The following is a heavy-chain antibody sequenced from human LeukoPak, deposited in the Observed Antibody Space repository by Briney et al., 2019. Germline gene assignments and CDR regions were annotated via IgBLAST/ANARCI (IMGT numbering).Heavy chain of an antibody. V-gene: IGHV3-53*01. CDR1: GFTVSSNF. CDR2: IYSGGNT. Sequence: GGSLRLSCAASGFTVSSNFMTWVRQAPGKGLEWVSVIYSGGNTYYADSVKGRFTISIDNSKNTLFLQMNSLRAEDTAVYYCAKDREGLSSGYDLEYFDYWGQGTLVTVSS. J-gene: IGHJ4*02. CDR3: AKDREGLSSGYDLEYFDY. D-gene: IGHD5-12*01.